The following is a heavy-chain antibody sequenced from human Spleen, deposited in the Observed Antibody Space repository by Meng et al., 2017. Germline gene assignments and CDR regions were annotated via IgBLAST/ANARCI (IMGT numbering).Heavy chain of an antibody. J-gene: IGHJ4*02. D-gene: IGHD4-17*01. CDR1: GGTFSSYT. Sequence: ASVKVSCKASGGTFSSYTISWVRQAPGQGLEWVGRINPDSGYANYAQAFQGRVTMSRDTSINTAYMDLSSLKSDDTAVYYCARGHDYGDSDFWGQGTLVTVSS. CDR3: ARGHDYGDSDF. V-gene: IGHV1-2*06. CDR2: INPDSGYA.